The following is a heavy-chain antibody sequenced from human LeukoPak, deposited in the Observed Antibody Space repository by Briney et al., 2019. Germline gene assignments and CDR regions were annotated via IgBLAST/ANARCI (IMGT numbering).Heavy chain of an antibody. CDR1: GGTFSSYA. CDR3: ARDLESPGELKYYYYMDV. D-gene: IGHD1-26*01. J-gene: IGHJ6*03. CDR2: IIPIFGTA. Sequence: ASVKVSCKASGGTFSSYAISWVRQAPGQGLEWMGGIIPIFGTANYAQKFQGRVTITADKSTSTAYMELSSLRSEDTAVYYCARDLESPGELKYYYYMDVWGNGTTVTVSS. V-gene: IGHV1-69*06.